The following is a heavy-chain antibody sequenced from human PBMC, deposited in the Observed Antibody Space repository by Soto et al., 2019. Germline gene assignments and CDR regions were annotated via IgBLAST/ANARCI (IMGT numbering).Heavy chain of an antibody. CDR3: AREKRSSSWYDWFEP. CDR2: IYYSGST. V-gene: IGHV4-31*03. D-gene: IGHD6-13*01. CDR1: GGSISSGGYY. Sequence: QVQLQESGPGLVKPSQTLSLTCTVSGGSISSGGYYWSWIRQHPGKGLEWIGYIYYSGSTYYNPSLKSRVTISVDTSKNQFSLKLSSVTAADTAVYYCAREKRSSSWYDWFEPWGQGTLVTVSS. J-gene: IGHJ5*02.